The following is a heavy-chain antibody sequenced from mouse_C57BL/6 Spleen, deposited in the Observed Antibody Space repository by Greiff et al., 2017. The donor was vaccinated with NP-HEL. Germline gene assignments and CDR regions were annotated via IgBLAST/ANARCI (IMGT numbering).Heavy chain of an antibody. Sequence: QVQLKQPGAELVKPGASVKMSCKASGYTFTSYWITWVKQRPGQGLEWIGDIYPGSGSTNYNEKFKSKATLTVDTSSSTAYMQLSSLTSEDSAVYYCARRDYYGSGGFAYWGQGTLVTVSA. D-gene: IGHD1-1*01. V-gene: IGHV1-55*01. CDR3: ARRDYYGSGGFAY. J-gene: IGHJ3*01. CDR2: IYPGSGST. CDR1: GYTFTSYW.